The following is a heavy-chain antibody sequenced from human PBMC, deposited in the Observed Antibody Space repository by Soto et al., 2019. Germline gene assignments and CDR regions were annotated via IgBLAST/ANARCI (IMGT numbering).Heavy chain of an antibody. Sequence: SETLSLTCTVSGGSISTYYWSWIRQPPGKGLEWIGDIYYSGSTNYNPSLNSRVTISLDTSKNQFSLKLSSVTAADTAVFYCARLEGYSSGRGAFAIWGQGTMVTVSS. CDR2: IYYSGST. J-gene: IGHJ3*02. D-gene: IGHD6-19*01. CDR1: GGSISTYY. V-gene: IGHV4-59*08. CDR3: ARLEGYSSGRGAFAI.